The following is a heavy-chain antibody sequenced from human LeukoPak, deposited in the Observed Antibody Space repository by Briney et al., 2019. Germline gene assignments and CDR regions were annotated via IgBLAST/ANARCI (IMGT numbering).Heavy chain of an antibody. CDR2: INPNSGGT. V-gene: IGHV1-2*02. D-gene: IGHD4-23*01. J-gene: IGHJ5*01. CDR3: ARVLFNSGYDS. Sequence: ASVKVSCKASGYTFTGAYMRWVRQAPGQGLEWVGWINPNSGGTKFAPKFQGRVTMTRDTSLSTAFMDLGGLRSDDTAVYYCARVLFNSGYDSWGQGSLVTVSS. CDR1: GYTFTGAY.